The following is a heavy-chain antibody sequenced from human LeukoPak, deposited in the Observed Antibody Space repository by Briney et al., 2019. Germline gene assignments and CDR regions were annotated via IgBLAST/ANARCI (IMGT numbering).Heavy chain of an antibody. Sequence: ASVKVSCKASGYTFTSYDINWVRQATGQGLEWMGWMNPNSGNTGYAQKFQGRVTMTRNTSISTGYMELSSLRSEDTAVYYCARGLSNYEILTWYYYYMDVWGKGTTVTVSS. CDR2: MNPNSGNT. D-gene: IGHD3-9*01. CDR3: ARGLSNYEILTWYYYYMDV. J-gene: IGHJ6*03. CDR1: GYTFTSYD. V-gene: IGHV1-8*01.